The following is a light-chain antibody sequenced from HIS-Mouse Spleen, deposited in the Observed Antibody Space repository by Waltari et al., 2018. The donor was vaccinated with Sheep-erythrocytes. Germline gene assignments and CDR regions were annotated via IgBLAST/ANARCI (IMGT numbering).Light chain of an antibody. J-gene: IGLJ3*02. Sequence: QSALTQPASVSGSPGQSLTISCTGTSSDVGSYNLVPWYQQHPGKAPKLMIYEGSKRPSGFSNRFSGSKSGNTASLTISGLQAEDEADYYCCSYAGSSTFWVFGGGTKLTVL. CDR1: SSDVGSYNL. CDR2: EGS. V-gene: IGLV2-23*01. CDR3: CSYAGSSTFWV.